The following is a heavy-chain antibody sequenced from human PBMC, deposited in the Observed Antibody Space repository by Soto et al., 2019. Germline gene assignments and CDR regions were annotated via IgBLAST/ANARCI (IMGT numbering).Heavy chain of an antibody. V-gene: IGHV3-30-3*01. CDR3: ARFPLGQLWFGELSPEPFDY. J-gene: IGHJ4*02. Sequence: GGSLRLSCAASGFTFSSYAMHWVRQAPGKGLEWVAVISYDGSNKYYADSVKGRFTISRDNSKNTLYLQMNSLRAEDTAVYYCARFPLGQLWFGELSPEPFDYWGQGTLVTVSS. CDR1: GFTFSSYA. CDR2: ISYDGSNK. D-gene: IGHD3-10*01.